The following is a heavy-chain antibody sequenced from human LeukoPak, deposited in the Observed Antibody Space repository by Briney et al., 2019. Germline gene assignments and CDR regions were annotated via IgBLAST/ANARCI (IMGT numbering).Heavy chain of an antibody. J-gene: IGHJ4*02. V-gene: IGHV1-2*04. CDR1: GYTFTGYY. CDR3: ARDWGMITFGGVIAQRGLFDY. CDR2: INPNSGGT. Sequence: ASVKVSCKASGYTFTGYYMHWVRQAPGQGLEWMGWINPNSGGTNYAQKFQGWVTTTRDTSISTAYMELSRLRSDDTAVYYCARDWGMITFGGVIAQRGLFDYWGQGTLVTVSS. D-gene: IGHD3-16*02.